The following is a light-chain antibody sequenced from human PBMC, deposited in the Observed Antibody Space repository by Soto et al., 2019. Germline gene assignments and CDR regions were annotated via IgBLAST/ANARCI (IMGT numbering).Light chain of an antibody. CDR2: AAS. V-gene: IGKV3-20*01. CDR1: QSVSSSS. J-gene: IGKJ4*01. Sequence: EIVLTQSPGTLSLSPGERATLSCRASQSVSSSSLAWYQQKPGQAPRLLIYAASSRATGIPDTFSGSGSGTDFTLTISRVEPEDFAVYYCQQYGSSLPTFGGGTKVEIK. CDR3: QQYGSSLPT.